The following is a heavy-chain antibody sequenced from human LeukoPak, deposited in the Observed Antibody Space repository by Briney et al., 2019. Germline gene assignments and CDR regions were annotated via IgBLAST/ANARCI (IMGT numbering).Heavy chain of an antibody. V-gene: IGHV4-59*01. CDR2: IYYSGST. CDR3: ARGSYDFWSGYFAY. Sequence: SETLSLTCTVSGGSISSYYWSWIRQPPGKGLEWIGDIYYSGSTNYNPSLKSRVTISVDTSKNQFSLKLSSVTAADTAVYYCARGSYDFWSGYFAYWGQGTLVTVSS. J-gene: IGHJ4*02. D-gene: IGHD3-3*01. CDR1: GGSISSYY.